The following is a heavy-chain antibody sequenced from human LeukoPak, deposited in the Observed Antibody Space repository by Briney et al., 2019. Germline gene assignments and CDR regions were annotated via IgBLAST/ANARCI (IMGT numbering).Heavy chain of an antibody. V-gene: IGHV3-48*02. CDR3: ASDSLRGYYDTSGYRFDY. D-gene: IGHD3-22*01. CDR2: ISSSSTI. CDR1: GFTFSSYS. Sequence: AGGSLRLSCAASGFTFSSYSMNWVRQAQGKGLEWVSYISSSSTIYYADSVKGRFTISRDNAKNSLYLQMESLRDEDTAVCYCASDSLRGYYDTSGYRFDYWGQGTLVTVSS. J-gene: IGHJ4*02.